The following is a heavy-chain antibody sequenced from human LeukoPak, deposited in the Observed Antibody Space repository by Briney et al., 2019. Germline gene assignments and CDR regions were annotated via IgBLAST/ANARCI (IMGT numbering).Heavy chain of an antibody. J-gene: IGHJ4*02. CDR3: AKDLRWELQGGFFDY. V-gene: IGHV3-30*02. D-gene: IGHD1-26*01. CDR1: GFTFSSYA. Sequence: GGSLRLSCAASGFTFSSYAMNWVRQAPGKGLEWVAFVRYDGDNKYYADSVKGRFTISRDNSKNTLYLQMNSLRAEDTAVYYCAKDLRWELQGGFFDYWGQGTLVTVSS. CDR2: VRYDGDNK.